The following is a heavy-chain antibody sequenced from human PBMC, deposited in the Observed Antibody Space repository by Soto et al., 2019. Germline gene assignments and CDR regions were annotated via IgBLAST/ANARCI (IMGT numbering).Heavy chain of an antibody. V-gene: IGHV4-4*02. CDR3: AKNGFYSMDV. CDR1: GGSITTTDW. CDR2: VYHSGST. Sequence: QVQLQESGPGLVTPSGTLSLTCAVSGGSITTTDWWSWVRQPPGKGLEWIGEVYHSGSTNYKPSLKTRATLSVDKHKNQFSLKMSSVTAVDTAVYYCAKNGFYSMDVWGRGTTVTVS. J-gene: IGHJ6*03.